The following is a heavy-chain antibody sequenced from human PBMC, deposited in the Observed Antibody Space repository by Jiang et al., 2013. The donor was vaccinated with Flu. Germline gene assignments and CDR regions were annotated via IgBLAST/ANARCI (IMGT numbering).Heavy chain of an antibody. V-gene: IGHV1-69*06. Sequence: SGAEVKKPGSSVKVSCKASGGTFSSYAISWVRQAPGQGLEWMGGIIPIFGTANYAQKFQGRVTITADKSTSTAYMELSSLRSEDTAVYYCARDGEYYYDSSGYPFDYWGQGTLVTVSS. CDR3: ARDGEYYYDSSGYPFDY. D-gene: IGHD3-22*01. J-gene: IGHJ4*02. CDR1: GGTFSSYA. CDR2: IIPIFGTA.